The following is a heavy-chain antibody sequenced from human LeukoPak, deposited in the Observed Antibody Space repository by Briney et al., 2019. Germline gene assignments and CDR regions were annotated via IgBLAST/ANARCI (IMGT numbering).Heavy chain of an antibody. Sequence: SETLSLTCTVSGGSISSYYWSYIRQPPGKGLEWIGRIYTSGSTNYNPSLKSRVTMSVDTSKNQFSLKLSSVTAADTAVYYCARDWGIAVAAPRYWGQGTLVTVSS. D-gene: IGHD6-19*01. CDR1: GGSISSYY. CDR2: IYTSGST. J-gene: IGHJ4*02. CDR3: ARDWGIAVAAPRY. V-gene: IGHV4-4*07.